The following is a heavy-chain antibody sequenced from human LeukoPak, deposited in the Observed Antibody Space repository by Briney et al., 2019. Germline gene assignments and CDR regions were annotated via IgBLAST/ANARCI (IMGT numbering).Heavy chain of an antibody. CDR3: AREGLYYYDSSGNTGDY. J-gene: IGHJ4*02. V-gene: IGHV3-11*01. CDR1: GFTFSDYY. Sequence: TGGSLRLSCAASGFTFSDYYMSWIRQAPGKGLEWVSYISSSGSTIYYADSVKGRFTISRDNAKNSLYLQMNSLRAEDTAVYYCAREGLYYYDSSGNTGDYWGQGTLVTVSS. CDR2: ISSSGSTI. D-gene: IGHD3-22*01.